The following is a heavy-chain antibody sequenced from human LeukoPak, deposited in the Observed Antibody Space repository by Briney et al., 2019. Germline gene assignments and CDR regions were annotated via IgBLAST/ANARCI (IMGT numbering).Heavy chain of an antibody. CDR1: GFTVSSYY. V-gene: IGHV3-53*01. J-gene: IGHJ4*02. D-gene: IGHD3-22*01. Sequence: PSETLTLSCAASGFTVSSYYMSWIRQAPGKGLEWVSDINRGGSTYYEASVKSRFTISRDTSKNPLYLQMNSLSAADTAVYYCAREVDYYNIVYGGHLCYFDYWGRGTLVTVSS. CDR3: AREVDYYNIVYGGHLCYFDY. CDR2: INRGGST.